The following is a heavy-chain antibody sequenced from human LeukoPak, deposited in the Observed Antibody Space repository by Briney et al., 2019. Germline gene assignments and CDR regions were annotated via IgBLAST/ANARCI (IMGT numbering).Heavy chain of an antibody. J-gene: IGHJ6*03. CDR2: IYYSGST. Sequence: SETLSLTCTVSGGSISSSRYYWGWIRQPPGKGLEWIGSIYYSGSTYYNPSLKSRVTISVDTSKNQFSLKLSSVTAADTAVYYCARHLSSSSGRYYYYYMDVWGKGTTVTVS. V-gene: IGHV4-39*01. CDR1: GGSISSSRYY. CDR3: ARHLSSSSGRYYYYYMDV. D-gene: IGHD6-6*01.